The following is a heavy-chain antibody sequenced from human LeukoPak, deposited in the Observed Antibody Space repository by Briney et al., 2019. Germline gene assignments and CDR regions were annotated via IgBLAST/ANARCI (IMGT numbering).Heavy chain of an antibody. CDR3: ARASGYCSGGSCYWVPWFDP. Sequence: GASVKVSCKASGYTFTSYDINWMRQAPGQGLEWMGWMNPNSGNTGYAQKLQGRVTMTTDTSTSTAYMELSSLRSEDTAVYYCARASGYCSGGSCYWVPWFDPWGQGTLVTVSS. CDR2: MNPNSGNT. D-gene: IGHD2-15*01. J-gene: IGHJ5*02. V-gene: IGHV1-8*01. CDR1: GYTFTSYD.